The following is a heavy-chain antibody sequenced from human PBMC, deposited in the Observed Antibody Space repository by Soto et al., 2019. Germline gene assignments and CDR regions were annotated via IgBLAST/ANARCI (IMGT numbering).Heavy chain of an antibody. D-gene: IGHD4-17*01. Sequence: EVQLLESGGGLVQPGGSLRLSCAASGFTLSSYAMSWVRQAPGKGLEWVSVISGSGGSTYYADSVKGRFTISRDTSKNTLYLQMNSLRAEDTAVYYCAKRTAGWYFDLWGRGTLVTVSS. CDR3: AKRTAGWYFDL. V-gene: IGHV3-23*01. CDR1: GFTLSSYA. CDR2: ISGSGGST. J-gene: IGHJ2*01.